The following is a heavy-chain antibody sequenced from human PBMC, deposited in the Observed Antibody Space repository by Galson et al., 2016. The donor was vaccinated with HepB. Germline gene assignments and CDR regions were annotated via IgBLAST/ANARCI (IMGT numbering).Heavy chain of an antibody. D-gene: IGHD5-18*01. J-gene: IGHJ4*02. CDR1: GDSINTYY. CDR3: AMDTHAWVRFDH. Sequence: ETLSLTCSVSGDSINTYYWTWIRQSPGEGLEWIGYISGSGTTNYNPSLKSRVTMSVDNSKNHFSLRMTTLTAADAAMYYAAMDTHAWVRFDHWGQGALVTVSS. CDR2: ISGSGTT. V-gene: IGHV4-59*01.